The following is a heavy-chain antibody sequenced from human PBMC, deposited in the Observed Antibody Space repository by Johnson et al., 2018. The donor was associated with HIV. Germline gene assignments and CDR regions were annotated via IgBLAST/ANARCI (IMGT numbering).Heavy chain of an antibody. J-gene: IGHJ3*02. V-gene: IGHV3-30*03. D-gene: IGHD3-10*01. Sequence: QLVESGGGVVQPGRSLRLSCAASGFTFSSYGMHWVRQAPGKGLEWVAVISHDGSGSTIYYGDSVKGRFTISRDNAKNSLYLQMNSLRAEDTAVYYCARGALLWFRADDGFDIWGQGTMVTVSS. CDR2: ISHDGSGSTI. CDR1: GFTFSSYG. CDR3: ARGALLWFRADDGFDI.